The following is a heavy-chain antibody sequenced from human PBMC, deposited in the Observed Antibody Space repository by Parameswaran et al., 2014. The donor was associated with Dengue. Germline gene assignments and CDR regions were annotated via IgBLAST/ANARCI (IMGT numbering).Heavy chain of an antibody. CDR2: IYYSGST. Sequence: WIRQPPGKGLEWIGSIYYSGSTYYNPSLKSRVTISVDTSKNQFSLKLSSVTAADTAVYYCAMFRTGDYFDYWGQGALVTVSS. J-gene: IGHJ4*02. D-gene: IGHD1-14*01. V-gene: IGHV4-39*01. CDR3: AMFRTGDYFDY.